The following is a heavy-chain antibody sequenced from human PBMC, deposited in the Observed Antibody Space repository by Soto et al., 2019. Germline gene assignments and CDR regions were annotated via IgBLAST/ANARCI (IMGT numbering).Heavy chain of an antibody. CDR2: ISINGGST. D-gene: IGHD4-17*01. V-gene: IGHV3-64*04. Sequence: PGGSLRLSCSASGFTFSSYAMHWVRQAPGKGLEYVSSISINGGSTHYADSVKGRFTISRDNAKNSLYLQMNSLRTEDTALYYCAKAIIRYGDPFWCMDVWGQGTTVTVSS. J-gene: IGHJ6*02. CDR3: AKAIIRYGDPFWCMDV. CDR1: GFTFSSYA.